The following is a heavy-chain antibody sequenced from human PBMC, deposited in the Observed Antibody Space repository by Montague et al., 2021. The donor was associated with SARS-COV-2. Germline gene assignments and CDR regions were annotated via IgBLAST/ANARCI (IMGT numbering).Heavy chain of an antibody. CDR1: GFTVSSNY. D-gene: IGHD3-10*01. CDR2: IYSSGST. V-gene: IGHV3-66*04. J-gene: IGHJ5*02. Sequence: SLRLSCAASGFTVSSNYMTWVRQAPGKGLEWVSLIYSSGSTFYADSVQGRFTISRDNSDNTLYLHMNSLRAEDTAVYYCARQILTMVRGVPRNWFDPWGQGTRVTASS. CDR3: ARQILTMVRGVPRNWFDP.